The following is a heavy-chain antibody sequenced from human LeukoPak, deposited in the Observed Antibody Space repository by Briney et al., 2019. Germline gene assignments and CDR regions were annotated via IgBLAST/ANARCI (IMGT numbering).Heavy chain of an antibody. CDR1: GFTFSSYA. D-gene: IGHD2-2*01. CDR3: AKDCYCSSTSCYGRHAFDI. J-gene: IGHJ3*02. CDR2: ISGSGGST. V-gene: IGHV3-23*01. Sequence: GGSLRLSCAASGFTFSSYAMSWVRQAPGKGLEWVSAISGSGGSTYYADSVKGRFTISRDNSKNTLYLQMNSLRAEDTAVYYCAKDCYCSSTSCYGRHAFDIWGQGTMVTVSS.